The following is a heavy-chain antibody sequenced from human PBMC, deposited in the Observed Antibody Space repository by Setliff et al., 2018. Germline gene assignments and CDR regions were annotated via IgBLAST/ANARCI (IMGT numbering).Heavy chain of an antibody. CDR2: INPDGSEK. D-gene: IGHD3-10*01. J-gene: IGHJ4*02. Sequence: QPGGSLRLSCGASGFTYKNDWVSWVRQAPGKGLEWLASINPDGSEKYYVDSVKGRFTISRDNAKNSLSLQMNNLRTEDTAVYYCFGAGTCSYWGQGTLVTVSS. V-gene: IGHV3-7*01. CDR3: FGAGTCSY. CDR1: GFTYKNDW.